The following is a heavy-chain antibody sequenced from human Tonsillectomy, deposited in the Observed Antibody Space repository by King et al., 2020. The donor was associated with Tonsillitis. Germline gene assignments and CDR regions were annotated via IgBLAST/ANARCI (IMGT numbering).Heavy chain of an antibody. V-gene: IGHV1-2*02. J-gene: IGHJ3*01. CDR2: INPKSGGT. CDR3: AGVDLRGFAFDV. CDR1: EYTFTDYF. Sequence: VQLVESGAEVKKSGASVKVSCKASEYTFTDYFLHWVRQAPGQGLQYMGWINPKSGGTLYAQRFQGRVTMTRDTSISTAYMELSRLRSDDTAVYYCAGVDLRGFAFDVWGQGTKVTVSS. D-gene: IGHD2-2*03.